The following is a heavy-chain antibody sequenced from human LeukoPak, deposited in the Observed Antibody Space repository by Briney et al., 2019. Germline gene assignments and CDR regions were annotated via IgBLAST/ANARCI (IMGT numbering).Heavy chain of an antibody. D-gene: IGHD5-24*01. CDR2: ISAYNGDT. J-gene: IGHJ4*02. CDR3: ARDVAMATLYYFDY. CDR1: GYTFANSG. V-gene: IGHV1-18*01. Sequence: ASVKVSCKASGYTFANSGISWVRQAPGQGLEWMGYISAYNGDTNYAQKFQGRLTMTTDTSTSTAYMELRSLRSDDTAVYYCARDVAMATLYYFDYWGQGTLVTVSS.